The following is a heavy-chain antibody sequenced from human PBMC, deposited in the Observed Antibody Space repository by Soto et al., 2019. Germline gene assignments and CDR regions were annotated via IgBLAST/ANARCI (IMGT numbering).Heavy chain of an antibody. CDR1: GDSMNPYY. CDR2: IYFSGST. Sequence: QVQLQESGPGLVKPSETLSLTCTVSGDSMNPYYWSWIRQPPGKGLEWIGYIYFSGSTNFNPSLKSRVTLSLDTSKRQFFLKLTSVTAADTAVYYFARAWAVPGSHWGDWGRGTLVTVSS. D-gene: IGHD6-19*01. CDR3: ARAWAVPGSHWGD. V-gene: IGHV4-59*01. J-gene: IGHJ4*02.